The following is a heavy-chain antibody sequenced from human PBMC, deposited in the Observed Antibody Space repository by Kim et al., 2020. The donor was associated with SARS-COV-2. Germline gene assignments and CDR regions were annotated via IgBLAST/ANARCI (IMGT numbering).Heavy chain of an antibody. D-gene: IGHD6-25*01. CDR2: ISPSGQTT. Sequence: GGSLRLSCAASGFTFNNYVMSWVRQAPGQGLEWISGISPSGQTTYYADSVKGRFTISRDNSKNTFYLQVYSLRAEDTAVYFCAARFGYQFDSWCQGTLVTVYS. CDR3: AARFGYQFDS. CDR1: GFTFNNYV. J-gene: IGHJ4*02. V-gene: IGHV3-23*01.